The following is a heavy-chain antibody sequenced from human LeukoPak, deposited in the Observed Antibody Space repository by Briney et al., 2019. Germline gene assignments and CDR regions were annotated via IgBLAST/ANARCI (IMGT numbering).Heavy chain of an antibody. CDR2: MYTGGTT. CDR3: AKDEATSGGGLAS. Sequence: GGSLRLSCSASGFTFSGTHMSWVRQAPGKGLEWVSAMYTGGTTYYSDSVTGRFTVSRDTSRNTLFLHMNSLRAEDTAVYYCAKDEATSGGGLASWGQGTLVIVSS. J-gene: IGHJ5*01. V-gene: IGHV3-53*01. D-gene: IGHD3-16*01. CDR1: GFTFSGTH.